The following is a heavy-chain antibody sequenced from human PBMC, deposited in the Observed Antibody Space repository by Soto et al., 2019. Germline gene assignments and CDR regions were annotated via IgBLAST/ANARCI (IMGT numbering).Heavy chain of an antibody. Sequence: EVQLVESGGGLVQPGRSLRLSCAASGFTFDDYAMHWVRQAPGKGLEWVSGISWNSGSIGYADSVKGRFTISRDNAKNSLYLQMNSLRAEDTALYYCAKDIGEVWYTRPYRNNWFDPWGQGTLVTVSS. V-gene: IGHV3-9*01. J-gene: IGHJ5*02. CDR3: AKDIGEVWYTRPYRNNWFDP. D-gene: IGHD1-1*01. CDR1: GFTFDDYA. CDR2: ISWNSGSI.